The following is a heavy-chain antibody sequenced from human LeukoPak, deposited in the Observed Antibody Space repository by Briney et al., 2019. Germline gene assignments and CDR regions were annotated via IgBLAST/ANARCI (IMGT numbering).Heavy chain of an antibody. CDR3: ARDSYSGSYSYFDY. J-gene: IGHJ4*02. Sequence: TGGSLRLSCAASGFTFSSYSMNWVRQAPGKGLEWVSSISSSSSYIYYADSVKGRFTISRDNAKNSLYLQMNSLRAEDTALYYCARDSYSGSYSYFDYWGQGTLVTVSS. CDR1: GFTFSSYS. CDR2: ISSSSSYI. D-gene: IGHD1-26*01. V-gene: IGHV3-21*04.